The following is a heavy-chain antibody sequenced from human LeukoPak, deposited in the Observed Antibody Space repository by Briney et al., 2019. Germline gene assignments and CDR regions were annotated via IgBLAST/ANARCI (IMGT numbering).Heavy chain of an antibody. D-gene: IGHD5-18*01. V-gene: IGHV3-23*01. CDR2: ISGSGGSA. Sequence: PGGSLRLSCAASGFSFSSSAMTWVRQAPGKGLEWVSAISGSGGSANYADSVKGRFTISRDNSENTLYLQMNSLRAEDTAVYYCARAPGRKDTAMVTNWGQGTLVTVSS. J-gene: IGHJ4*02. CDR1: GFSFSSSA. CDR3: ARAPGRKDTAMVTN.